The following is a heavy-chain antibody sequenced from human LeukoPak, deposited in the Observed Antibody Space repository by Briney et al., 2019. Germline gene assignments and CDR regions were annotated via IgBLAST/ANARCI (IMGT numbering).Heavy chain of an antibody. V-gene: IGHV1-2*06. Sequence: ASVKVSCKASGYTFTGYYMHWVRQAPGQGLEWMGRINPNSGGTNYAQKFQGRVTMTRDTSISTAYMELSRLRSDDTAVYYCARGVVDTAMGREYYFDYWGQGTLVTVSS. J-gene: IGHJ4*02. CDR2: INPNSGGT. CDR3: ARGVVDTAMGREYYFDY. D-gene: IGHD5-18*01. CDR1: GYTFTGYY.